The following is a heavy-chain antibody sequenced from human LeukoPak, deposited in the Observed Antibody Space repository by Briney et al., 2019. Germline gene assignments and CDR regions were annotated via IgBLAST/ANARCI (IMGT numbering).Heavy chain of an antibody. CDR3: AKGFVDTAMVPFDAFDI. CDR1: GLRFSNYG. J-gene: IGHJ3*02. D-gene: IGHD5-18*01. V-gene: IGHV3-23*01. CDR2: ISGSGGST. Sequence: GGSLRLSCAASGLRFSNYGMHWVRQAPGKGLEWVSAISGSGGSTYYADSVKGRFTISRDNSKNTLYLQMNSLRAEDTAVYYCAKGFVDTAMVPFDAFDIWGQGTMVTVSS.